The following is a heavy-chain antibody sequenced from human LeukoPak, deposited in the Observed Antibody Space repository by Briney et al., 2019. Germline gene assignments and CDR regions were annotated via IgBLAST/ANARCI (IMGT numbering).Heavy chain of an antibody. D-gene: IGHD3-10*01. Sequence: LTGGSLRLSCAASGFTFSSYAMSWVRQAPGKGLEWVSAISGSGGSTYYADSVKGRFTISRDNSKNTLYLQMNSLRAEDTAVCYCAKDLPYYGSGSYYINWGQGTLVTVSS. J-gene: IGHJ4*02. CDR2: ISGSGGST. V-gene: IGHV3-23*01. CDR1: GFTFSSYA. CDR3: AKDLPYYGSGSYYIN.